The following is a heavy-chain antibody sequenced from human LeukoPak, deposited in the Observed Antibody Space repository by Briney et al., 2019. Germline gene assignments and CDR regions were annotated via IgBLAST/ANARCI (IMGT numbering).Heavy chain of an antibody. V-gene: IGHV4-39*01. Sequence: KSSETLSLTCTVSGGSISSNSYYWGWIRQPPGKGLEWIGSLYYSGSTYYNPSLKSRITMSVDTSKNLFSLKLSSVTAADTAVYYCARHVYYDILTGVFYYYYGLDVWGQGTTVTVSS. CDR1: GGSISSNSYY. D-gene: IGHD3-9*01. J-gene: IGHJ6*02. CDR3: ARHVYYDILTGVFYYYYGLDV. CDR2: LYYSGST.